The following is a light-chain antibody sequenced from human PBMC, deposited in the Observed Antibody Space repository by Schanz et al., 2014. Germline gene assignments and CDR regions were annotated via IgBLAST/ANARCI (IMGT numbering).Light chain of an antibody. CDR1: SSDVGGYNY. CDR3: SSYTSSSTLRGV. CDR2: DVS. Sequence: QSALTQPASVSGSPGQSITISCTGTSSDVGGYNYVSWYQHHPGKAPKLMIFDVSNRPSGASNRFSGSKSGNTASLTISGLQAEDEADYYCSSYTSSSTLRGVFGGGTKLTVL. J-gene: IGLJ3*02. V-gene: IGLV2-14*03.